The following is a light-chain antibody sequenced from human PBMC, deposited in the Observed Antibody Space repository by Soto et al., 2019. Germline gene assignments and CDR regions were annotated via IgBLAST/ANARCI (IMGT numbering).Light chain of an antibody. CDR3: QQYGSSPRT. V-gene: IGKV3-20*01. CDR2: AAS. CDR1: QSVRSSY. J-gene: IGKJ1*01. Sequence: EIVLTQSPDTLSLSPGESATLSCRASQSVRSSYLAWYQQTPGQTPRLLIYAASSRATGIPDRFSGSGSGTDFSLTISRLEAEDFAVYYCQQYGSSPRTFGLGTKVDIK.